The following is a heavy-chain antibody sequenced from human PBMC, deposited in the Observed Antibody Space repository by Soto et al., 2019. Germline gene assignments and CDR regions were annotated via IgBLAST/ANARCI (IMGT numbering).Heavy chain of an antibody. J-gene: IGHJ4*02. V-gene: IGHV1-69*01. CDR3: ARGGGPYVWFIEF. Sequence: QEQLVQSGPEVKKPGSSVKVSCKDSGGLFSSFAISWVRQAPGEGLEWLGGIIPVFGTTNYAEKFQGRVAITADETTNTAYMELTSRPSGDTAIYYCARGGGPYVWFIEFWGQGTLVTVSS. CDR2: IIPVFGTT. D-gene: IGHD3-16*01. CDR1: GGLFSSFA.